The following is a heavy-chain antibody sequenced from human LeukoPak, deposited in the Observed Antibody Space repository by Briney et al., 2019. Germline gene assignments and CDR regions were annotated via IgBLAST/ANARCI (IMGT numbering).Heavy chain of an antibody. CDR2: ISGSGGST. CDR1: GFTFSSYA. V-gene: IGHV3-23*01. J-gene: IGHJ4*02. CDR3: AKERWVDILTGYQPYYFDY. D-gene: IGHD3-9*01. Sequence: PGGSLRLSCAASGFTFSSYAMHWVRQAPGKGLEWVSAISGSGGSTYYADSVKGRFTISRDNSKNTLYLQMNSLRAEDTAVYYCAKERWVDILTGYQPYYFDYWGQGTLVTVSS.